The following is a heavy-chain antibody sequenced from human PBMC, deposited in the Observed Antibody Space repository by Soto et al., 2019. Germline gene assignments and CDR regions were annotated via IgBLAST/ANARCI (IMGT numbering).Heavy chain of an antibody. D-gene: IGHD2-21*02. Sequence: QVQPEQSGAEVKRPGSSVKVSCKTSGETFSKYTISWVRQAPGQGLEWMGRIIPMLSVTNYAEKFPGRLTITAHKSTNTVYMELSSLRSNDTAVYYCATGWVTDFDHWGQGTLVTVSS. CDR2: IIPMLSVT. J-gene: IGHJ5*02. V-gene: IGHV1-69*02. CDR1: GETFSKYT. CDR3: ATGWVTDFDH.